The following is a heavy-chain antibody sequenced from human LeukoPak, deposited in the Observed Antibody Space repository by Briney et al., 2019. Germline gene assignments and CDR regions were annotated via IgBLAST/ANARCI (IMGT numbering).Heavy chain of an antibody. CDR3: ARAYGYSSGWLFDY. V-gene: IGHV4-61*01. D-gene: IGHD6-19*01. J-gene: IGHJ4*02. Sequence: SETLSLTCTVSGGSISSGSYYWSWIRQPPGKGLEWIGYIYYSGSTNYNPSLKSRVTISVDTSKNQFSLKLSSVTAADTAVYYCARAYGYSSGWLFDYWGQGTLVTVSS. CDR2: IYYSGST. CDR1: GGSISSGSYY.